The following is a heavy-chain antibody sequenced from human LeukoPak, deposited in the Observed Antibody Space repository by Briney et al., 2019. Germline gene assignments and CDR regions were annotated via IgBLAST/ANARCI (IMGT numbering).Heavy chain of an antibody. V-gene: IGHV3-11*01. CDR3: ARGSISVAAAGRIAY. Sequence: PGGSLRLSCAASGFTFSDYDMSWVRQAPGKGLEWVSYISGGGNTLYYADSVKGRFTISRDNAKNSLYLQMTSLRAEDTAVYYCARGSISVAAAGRIAYWGQGTLVTVSS. J-gene: IGHJ4*02. D-gene: IGHD6-13*01. CDR2: ISGGGNTL. CDR1: GFTFSDYD.